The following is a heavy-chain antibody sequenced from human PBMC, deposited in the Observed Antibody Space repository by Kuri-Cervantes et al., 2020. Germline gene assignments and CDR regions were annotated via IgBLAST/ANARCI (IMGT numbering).Heavy chain of an antibody. J-gene: IGHJ3*02. Sequence: GESLKISCAASGFTFSSYDMHWVCQATGKGLEWVSAIGTAGDTYYPGSVKGRFTISRENAKNSLYLQMNSLRAGDTAVYYCARASGSYYDAFDIWGQGTMVTVSS. CDR3: ARASGSYYDAFDI. CDR2: IGTAGDT. V-gene: IGHV3-13*01. D-gene: IGHD1-26*01. CDR1: GFTFSSYD.